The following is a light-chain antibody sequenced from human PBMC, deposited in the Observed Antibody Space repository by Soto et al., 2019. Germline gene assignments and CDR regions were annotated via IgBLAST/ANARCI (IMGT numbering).Light chain of an antibody. CDR3: QVWDSSSNHYV. V-gene: IGLV3-21*04. J-gene: IGLJ1*01. Sequence: SSELTQAPSESGAPGETASISCGGDRIGMKSVHWYQQKPGQAPALVMYYDNDRPSEIPERFSGFNAGNTATLDISGVEAGDEADYYCQVWDSSSNHYVFGPGTKLTVL. CDR2: YDN. CDR1: RIGMKS.